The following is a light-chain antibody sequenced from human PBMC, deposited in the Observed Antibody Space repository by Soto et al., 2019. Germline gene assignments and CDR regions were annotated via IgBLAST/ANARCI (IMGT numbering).Light chain of an antibody. CDR1: QSISNH. CDR3: QQSYSSPPT. Sequence: IQMTHYPSSLSASVEDRVIITCRASQSISNHLNWYQQKTGKATKLMIFAESSLQSGVPSRLSGSRSGKDFTITISTLQPEDFATYYCQQSYSSPPTFGQGTKVAIK. CDR2: AES. V-gene: IGKV1-39*01. J-gene: IGKJ1*01.